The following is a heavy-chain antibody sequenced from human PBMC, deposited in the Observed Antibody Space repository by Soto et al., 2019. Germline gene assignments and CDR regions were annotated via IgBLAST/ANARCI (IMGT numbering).Heavy chain of an antibody. Sequence: WARQAPGHVLEWMGWISTYNGNTNYAQKLQGRVTMTTDTSTSTAYMELRSLRSDDTAVYYCARANSNEDYWGQGTLVTVSS. D-gene: IGHD1-20*01. CDR3: ARANSNEDY. CDR2: ISTYNGNT. V-gene: IGHV1-18*01. J-gene: IGHJ4*02.